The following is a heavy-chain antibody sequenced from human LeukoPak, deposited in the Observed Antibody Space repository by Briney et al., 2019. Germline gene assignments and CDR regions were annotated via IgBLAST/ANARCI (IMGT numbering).Heavy chain of an antibody. CDR3: VRELKVGTTTLASDI. Sequence: PGGSLRLSCAASGFTFSSYAMSWVRQAPGKGLEWVSAISGSGGSTYYADSAKGRFTISRDNSKNTLFLQMNSLRAEDTAVYYCVRELKVGTTTLASDIWGQGSMVTVSS. J-gene: IGHJ3*02. CDR1: GFTFSSYA. D-gene: IGHD1-26*01. V-gene: IGHV3-23*01. CDR2: ISGSGGST.